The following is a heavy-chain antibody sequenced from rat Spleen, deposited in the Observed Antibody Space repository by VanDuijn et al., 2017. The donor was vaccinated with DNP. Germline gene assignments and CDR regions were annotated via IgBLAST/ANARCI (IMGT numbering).Heavy chain of an antibody. V-gene: IGHV4-2*01. CDR2: INKDSRTI. Sequence: EVKLVESGGGLVQPGRSLKLSCAASGFNFNDYWMGWVRQAPGKGLEWIGEINKDSRTINYTPSLKDKFTTSRDNAQNTLYLQMSKLGSEDTAFYYCARAGYYGFMTYWGQGTLVTVSS. CDR3: ARAGYYGFMTY. CDR1: GFNFNDYW. D-gene: IGHD1-6*01. J-gene: IGHJ3*01.